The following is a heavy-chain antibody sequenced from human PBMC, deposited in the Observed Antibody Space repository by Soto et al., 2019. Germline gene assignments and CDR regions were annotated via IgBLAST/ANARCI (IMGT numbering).Heavy chain of an antibody. CDR1: GFTFSSYG. Sequence: GGSLRLSCTASGFTFSSYGMHWVRQAPGKGLEWVAVIWYDGSNKYYADSVKGRFTISRDNSKNTLYLQMNSLRAEDTAVYYCARVRGYGGPFDYWGQGTLVTVSS. CDR2: IWYDGSNK. D-gene: IGHD4-17*01. CDR3: ARVRGYGGPFDY. J-gene: IGHJ4*02. V-gene: IGHV3-33*01.